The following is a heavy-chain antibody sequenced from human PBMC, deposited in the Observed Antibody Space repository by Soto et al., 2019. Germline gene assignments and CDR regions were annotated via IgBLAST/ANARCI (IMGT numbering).Heavy chain of an antibody. CDR1: GGSISSGGYY. D-gene: IGHD3-22*01. CDR2: IYYSGST. Sequence: SETLSLTCTVSGGSISSGGYYWSWIRQHPGKGLEWIGYIYYSGSTYYNPSLKSRVTISVDTSKDQFSLKLSSVTAADTAVYYCARVTYYYDSSGSDDAFDIWGQGTMVTVSS. V-gene: IGHV4-31*03. J-gene: IGHJ3*02. CDR3: ARVTYYYDSSGSDDAFDI.